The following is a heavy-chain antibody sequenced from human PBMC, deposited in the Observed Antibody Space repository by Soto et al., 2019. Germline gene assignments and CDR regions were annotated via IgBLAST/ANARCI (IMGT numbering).Heavy chain of an antibody. CDR1: VFTFSSYA. CDR3: ARGTVELWFLYTPQFDY. Sequence: WWSLRLSCSASVFTFSSYAMHWFRHAPGKGLEWVAVISYDGSNKYYADSVKGRFTISRDNSKNTLYLQMNSLRAEDTAVYYCARGTVELWFLYTPQFDYWGQGTLVTVSS. V-gene: IGHV3-30-3*01. J-gene: IGHJ4*02. CDR2: ISYDGSNK. D-gene: IGHD5-18*01.